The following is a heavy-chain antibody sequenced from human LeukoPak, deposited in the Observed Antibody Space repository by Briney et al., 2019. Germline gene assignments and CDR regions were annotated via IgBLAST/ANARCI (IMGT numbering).Heavy chain of an antibody. D-gene: IGHD2-2*01. CDR2: INTNTGNP. J-gene: IGHJ3*02. CDR3: ARDPMGYCSSTSCYPSAFDI. Sequence: GASVKVSCKASGYTFTNYAMNWVRQAPGQGLEWMGWINTNTGNPTYAQDFTGRFVFSLDTSVSTAYLPISSLKADDTAVYYCARDPMGYCSSTSCYPSAFDIWGQGTMVTVSS. CDR1: GYTFTNYA. V-gene: IGHV7-4-1*02.